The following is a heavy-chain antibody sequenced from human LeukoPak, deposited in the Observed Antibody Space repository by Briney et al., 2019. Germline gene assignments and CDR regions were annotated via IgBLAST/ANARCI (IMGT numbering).Heavy chain of an antibody. J-gene: IGHJ6*04. CDR2: ISSSSSYI. CDR1: GFTFSSYS. CDR3: ARNAAVVVPAAMGYYYGMDA. Sequence: GGSLRLSCAASGFTFSSYSMNWVRQAPGKGLEWVSSISSSSSYIYYADSVKGRFTISRDNAKNSLYLQMNSLRAEDTAVYYCARNAAVVVPAAMGYYYGMDAWGKGTTVTVSS. D-gene: IGHD2-2*01. V-gene: IGHV3-21*01.